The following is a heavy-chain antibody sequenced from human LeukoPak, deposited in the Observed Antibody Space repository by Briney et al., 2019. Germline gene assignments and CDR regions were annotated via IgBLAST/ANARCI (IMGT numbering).Heavy chain of an antibody. Sequence: ASVRVSCKASGYTFTSYDINWVRQATGQGLEWMGWMNPNGGNTGYALKFQGRVTMTRNTSISTAYMELSSLRSEDTAVYYCARGVGYSYGFGYWGQGTLVTVSS. V-gene: IGHV1-8*01. J-gene: IGHJ4*02. CDR1: GYTFTSYD. CDR2: MNPNGGNT. CDR3: ARGVGYSYGFGY. D-gene: IGHD5-18*01.